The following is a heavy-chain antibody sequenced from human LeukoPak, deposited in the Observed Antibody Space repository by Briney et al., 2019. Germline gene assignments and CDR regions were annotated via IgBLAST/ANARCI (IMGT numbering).Heavy chain of an antibody. CDR3: ARDFSLPEY. CDR1: GFTFSSYW. D-gene: IGHD2/OR15-2a*01. CDR2: INSDGSIT. J-gene: IGHJ4*02. V-gene: IGHV3-74*01. Sequence: GGSLRLSCAASGFTFSSYWMHWVRQVPGKGLVWVSRINSDGSITDYADSVKGRFTISRDNAKNTLYLQMNSLTAEDTAVYYCARDFSLPEYWGQGTLVTVSS.